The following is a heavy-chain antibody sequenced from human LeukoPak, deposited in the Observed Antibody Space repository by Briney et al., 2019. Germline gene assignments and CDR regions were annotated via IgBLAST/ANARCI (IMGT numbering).Heavy chain of an antibody. Sequence: GGSLRLSCAASGFTFSSYGMHWVRQAPGKGLEWVAVISYDGSNKYYADSVKGRFTISRDNSKNTLYLRMNSLRAEDTAVYYCAKESVAGTDYWGQGTLVTVSS. CDR1: GFTFSSYG. V-gene: IGHV3-30*18. J-gene: IGHJ4*02. CDR3: AKESVAGTDY. D-gene: IGHD6-19*01. CDR2: ISYDGSNK.